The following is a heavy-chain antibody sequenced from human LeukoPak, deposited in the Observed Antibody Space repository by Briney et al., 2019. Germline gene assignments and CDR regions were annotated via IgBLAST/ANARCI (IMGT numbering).Heavy chain of an antibody. J-gene: IGHJ5*02. V-gene: IGHV3-48*01. D-gene: IGHD3-10*01. CDR2: ISSSSSTI. CDR3: ARSGGSGSYQLQP. Sequence: GSLRLSCAASGFTFSSYSMNWVRQAPGKGLEWVSYISSSSSTIYYADSVKGRFTISRDNAKNSLYLQMNSLRAEDTAVYYCARSGGSGSYQLQPWGQGTLVTVSS. CDR1: GFTFSSYS.